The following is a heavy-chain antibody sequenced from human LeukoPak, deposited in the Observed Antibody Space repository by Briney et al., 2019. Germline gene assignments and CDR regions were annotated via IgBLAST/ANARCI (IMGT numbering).Heavy chain of an antibody. CDR1: GFSFGSYG. J-gene: IGHJ4*02. CDR2: IRYDGSNK. V-gene: IGHV3-30*02. CDR3: AEDRQRNIVDTTYFDS. Sequence: GGSLRLSCAASGFSFGSYGMHWVRQAPGKGLEWVSFIRYDGSNKYYADSMKGRFTISRDDSKNTLYLQMTGLRAGDTAVYYCAEDRQRNIVDTTYFDSWGQGTLVTVSS. D-gene: IGHD5-12*01.